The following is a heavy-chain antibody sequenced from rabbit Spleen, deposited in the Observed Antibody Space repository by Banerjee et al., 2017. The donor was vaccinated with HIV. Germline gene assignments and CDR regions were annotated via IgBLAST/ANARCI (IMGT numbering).Heavy chain of an antibody. J-gene: IGHJ3*01. D-gene: IGHD4-1*01. CDR2: MYGGSSDNT. Sequence: QSLEESGGDLVKPGASLTLTCTASGFSFSSGYYMCWVRQAPGKGLEWIACMYGGSSDNTFYASWAKGRFTISRATTTVDLKMTSLTAADTATYFCARAIVPWLGLTRLDLWGQGTLVTVS. CDR3: ARAIVPWLGLTRLDL. CDR1: GFSFSSGYY. V-gene: IGHV1S40*01.